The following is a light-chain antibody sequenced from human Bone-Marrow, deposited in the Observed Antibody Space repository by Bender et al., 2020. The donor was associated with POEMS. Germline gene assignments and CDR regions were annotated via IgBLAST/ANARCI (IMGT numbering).Light chain of an antibody. CDR1: NSDVVSDNR. V-gene: IGLV2-14*01. CDR2: DVS. CDR3: SSYTSSNTWV. Sequence: QSALTQPASVSGSPGQSITISCAGTNSDVVSDNRVSWYQQPPGKAPKLIIYDVSTRPSGVSNRFSGSKSGNTASLTISGLQAEDEADYSCSSYTSSNTWVFGGGTKVTVL. J-gene: IGLJ2*01.